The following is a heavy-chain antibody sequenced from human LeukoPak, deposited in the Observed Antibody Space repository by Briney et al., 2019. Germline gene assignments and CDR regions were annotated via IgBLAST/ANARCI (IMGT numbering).Heavy chain of an antibody. Sequence: VQPGRSLRLSCAASGFTFSSYGMHWVRQAPGKGLEWVAVISYDGSNKYYADSVKGRFTISRDNSKNTLYLQMNSLRAEDTAVYYCAKDIGYSSSVDYWGQGTLVTVPS. J-gene: IGHJ4*02. CDR2: ISYDGSNK. CDR3: AKDIGYSSSVDY. V-gene: IGHV3-30*18. CDR1: GFTFSSYG. D-gene: IGHD6-13*01.